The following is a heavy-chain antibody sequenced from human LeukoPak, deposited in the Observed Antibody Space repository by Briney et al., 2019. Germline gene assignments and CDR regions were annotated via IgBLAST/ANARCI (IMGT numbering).Heavy chain of an antibody. D-gene: IGHD2-2*01. CDR2: FDPEDGET. CDR3: ATDRDIVVVPAAGGFTV. CDR1: GYTLTELS. V-gene: IGHV1-24*01. Sequence: ASVTVSCTVSGYTLTELSMHWVRQAPGKGREWMGGFDPEDGETIYAQKFQGRVTMTEDTSTDTAYMELSSLRSEDTAVYYCATDRDIVVVPAAGGFTVWGQGTLVTVSS. J-gene: IGHJ4*02.